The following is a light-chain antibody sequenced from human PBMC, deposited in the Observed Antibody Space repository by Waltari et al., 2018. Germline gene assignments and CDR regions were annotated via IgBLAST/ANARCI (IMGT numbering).Light chain of an antibody. J-gene: IGLJ2*01. CDR1: NSDIANYDY. V-gene: IGLV2-14*03. Sequence: QSALTQPAVVTGSPGQSITISCTGSNSDIANYDYVSWYQQPPGKTPQLLIHGVTHRPSGVSDRFSGSKSGNTASLTISGLQPEDEAVYVCSSYTSSRTSFGEGTRLTVL. CDR3: SSYTSSRTS. CDR2: GVT.